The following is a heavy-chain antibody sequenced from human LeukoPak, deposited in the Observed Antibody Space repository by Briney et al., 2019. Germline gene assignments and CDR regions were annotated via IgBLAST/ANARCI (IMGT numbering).Heavy chain of an antibody. CDR1: GFTFSSSW. CDR2: INSDESVT. J-gene: IGHJ4*02. Sequence: GGSLRLSCAASGFTFSSSWMQWVRQAPGQGLVWVSRINSDESVTTYTNSVKGRFTISRDNAKNTLYLQMNSLRAEDTAMYYRVRSRFTTSSFDYWGQGTLVTVSS. CDR3: VRSRFTTSSFDY. D-gene: IGHD2-2*01. V-gene: IGHV3-74*03.